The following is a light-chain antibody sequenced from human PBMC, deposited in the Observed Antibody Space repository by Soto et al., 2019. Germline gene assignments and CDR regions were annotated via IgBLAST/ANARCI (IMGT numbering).Light chain of an antibody. CDR2: EVN. CDR1: SSDIGSYDL. V-gene: IGLV2-23*02. J-gene: IGLJ2*01. Sequence: QSALTQPASVSGSPGQSITFSCTGTSSDIGSYDLVSWYQQHPGNAPRLIIYEVNKRPSGVSNRFSGSKSGNTASLTVSGLQAEDGAEYYCCSYATTTLFGGGTKLTVL. CDR3: CSYATTTL.